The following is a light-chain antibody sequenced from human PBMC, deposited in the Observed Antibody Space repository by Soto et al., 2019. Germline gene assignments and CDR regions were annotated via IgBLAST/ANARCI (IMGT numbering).Light chain of an antibody. Sequence: DIQMTQSPSFVSASVGDRVTIPCRASQGISTWLAWYQQKPGKAPNLLIYAASNLQNGVPSRFSGSGSGTDFTLTISSLQPEDFATYYCQQTNTFPLSFGPGTKVDVK. V-gene: IGKV1-12*01. CDR1: QGISTW. CDR2: AAS. J-gene: IGKJ3*01. CDR3: QQTNTFPLS.